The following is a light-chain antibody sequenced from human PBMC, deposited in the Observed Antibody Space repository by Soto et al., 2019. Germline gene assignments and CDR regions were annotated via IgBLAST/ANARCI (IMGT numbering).Light chain of an antibody. Sequence: EIVLTQSPGTLSLSPGEGATLSCRASQSVSNNYLAWYQQKPGQAPRLVISGASSRATAIPDRFSGSGSGTDFTLTISRLEPEDFAVYYCQQRSNWLTFGGGTKVDIK. V-gene: IGKV3D-20*02. CDR1: QSVSNNY. J-gene: IGKJ4*01. CDR2: GAS. CDR3: QQRSNWLT.